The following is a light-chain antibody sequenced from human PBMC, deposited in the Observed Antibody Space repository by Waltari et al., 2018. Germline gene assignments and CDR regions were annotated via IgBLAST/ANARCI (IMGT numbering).Light chain of an antibody. Sequence: NFMLTHPLSLSDCPGQTVTISCTGFSSGFCHNYVNLHQQRPGTAPTIVNYKRNQRPSGVPDRFSGSIDSSSNSASLTIYGLRAEDEADYYCQSYDNTNRGVFGGGTKLTVL. CDR3: QSYDNTNRGV. J-gene: IGLJ3*02. CDR2: KRN. CDR1: SSGFCHNY. V-gene: IGLV6-57*02.